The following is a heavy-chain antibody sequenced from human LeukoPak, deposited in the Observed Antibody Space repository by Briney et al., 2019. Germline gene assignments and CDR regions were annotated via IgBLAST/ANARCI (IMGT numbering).Heavy chain of an antibody. CDR3: AKETFSSGWYYFDY. V-gene: IGHV3-33*06. Sequence: GRSLRLSCAASGFTFSSYGMHRVRQAPGKGLEWVAVIWYDGSNKYYADSVKGRFTISRDNSKNTLYLQMNSLRAEDTAVYYCAKETFSSGWYYFDYWGQGTLVTVSS. CDR2: IWYDGSNK. J-gene: IGHJ4*02. D-gene: IGHD6-19*01. CDR1: GFTFSSYG.